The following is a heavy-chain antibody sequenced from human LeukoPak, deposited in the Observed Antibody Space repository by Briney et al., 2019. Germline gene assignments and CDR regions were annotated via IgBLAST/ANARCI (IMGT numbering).Heavy chain of an antibody. CDR1: GFTFSSYW. J-gene: IGHJ3*02. D-gene: IGHD3-10*01. V-gene: IGHV3-74*01. CDR2: INSDGSST. Sequence: GGSLRLSCAASGFTFSSYWMHWVRQAPGKGLVWVSRINSDGSSTSYADSVKGRFTISRDNAKNTLYLQMNSPRAEDTAVYYCARGRMVRGVIKDDAFDIWGQGTMVTVSS. CDR3: ARGRMVRGVIKDDAFDI.